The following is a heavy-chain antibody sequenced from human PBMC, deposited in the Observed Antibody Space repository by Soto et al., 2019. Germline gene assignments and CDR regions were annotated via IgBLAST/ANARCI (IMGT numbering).Heavy chain of an antibody. J-gene: IGHJ3*02. D-gene: IGHD1-20*01. Sequence: ASVKVSCKASGYTFINYGISWVRQAPGQGLEWMGWISAYNGNLNYAQKIQGRVTMTTDASTTTAYMELRSLRSDDTAVYYCARDGISGAEPFEIWGQGTMVSV. CDR3: ARDGISGAEPFEI. CDR1: GYTFINYG. CDR2: ISAYNGNL. V-gene: IGHV1-18*01.